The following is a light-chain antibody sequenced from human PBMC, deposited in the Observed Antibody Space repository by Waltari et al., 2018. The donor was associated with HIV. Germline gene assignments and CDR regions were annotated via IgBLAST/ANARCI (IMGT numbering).Light chain of an antibody. V-gene: IGLV2-11*01. CDR1: ASDIGYFDY. J-gene: IGLJ3*02. CDR3: ASTTRDDTIV. Sequence: QSALTQPRSVSGSPGQSVTISCTGTASDIGYFDYVSWYQQYPGKAPRVIIYEVFQRPSGVSDRFSGSKSGNTATLTISGLQAADEGHYYCASTTRDDTIVFGGGTKVTV. CDR2: EVF.